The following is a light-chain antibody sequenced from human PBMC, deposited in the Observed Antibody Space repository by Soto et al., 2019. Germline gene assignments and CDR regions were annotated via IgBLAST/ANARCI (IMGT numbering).Light chain of an antibody. CDR3: QSYDSSLSGHYV. Sequence: QSVLTQPPSVSGAPGQRVTISCTGSGSNIGAGYDVHWYQQLPGTAPKLLIYGNSNRPSGVPDRFSGSKSGTSASLAITGLQAEDEADYYCQSYDSSLSGHYVFGTGTKATVL. J-gene: IGLJ1*01. CDR2: GNS. V-gene: IGLV1-40*01. CDR1: GSNIGAGYD.